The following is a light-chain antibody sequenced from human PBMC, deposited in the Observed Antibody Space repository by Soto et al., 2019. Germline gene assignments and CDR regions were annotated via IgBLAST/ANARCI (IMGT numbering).Light chain of an antibody. CDR2: RVS. CDR1: QSLVHSYGNIF. Sequence: DVVLTQSPLSLSVTLGQPASISCRSSQSLVHSYGNIFLNWFHQRPGQSPRRLIYRVSRRDSGVPDRFGGSGSDTDFTLKISRVEAEDVGVYYCVQGSHSPFTFGGGTKVEIK. CDR3: VQGSHSPFT. J-gene: IGKJ4*01. V-gene: IGKV2-30*02.